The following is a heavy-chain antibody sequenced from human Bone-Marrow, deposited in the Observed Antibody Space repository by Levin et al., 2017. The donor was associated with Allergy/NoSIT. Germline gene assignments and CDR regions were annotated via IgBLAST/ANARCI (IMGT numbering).Heavy chain of an antibody. V-gene: IGHV3-33*01. J-gene: IGHJ6*02. D-gene: IGHD3-3*01. CDR1: GLTFTDQG. Sequence: GGSLRLSCVASGLTFTDQGMHWVRQAPGKGLEWVAVIWYDGSNKNYADSVKGRFTISRDNSKKTLYLQINSLRVEDTAVYYCATEDYWSGDPYDDYGMDVWGQGTTVTVSS. CDR3: ATEDYWSGDPYDDYGMDV. CDR2: IWYDGSNK.